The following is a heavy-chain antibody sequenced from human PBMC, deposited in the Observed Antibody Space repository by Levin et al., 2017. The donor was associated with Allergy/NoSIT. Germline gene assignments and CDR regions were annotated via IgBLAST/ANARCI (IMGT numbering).Heavy chain of an antibody. J-gene: IGHJ6*03. CDR2: INPNSGGT. V-gene: IGHV1-2*02. CDR1: GYTFTGYY. Sequence: ASVKVSCKASGYTFTGYYMHWVRQAPGQGLEWMGWINPNSGGTNYAQKFQGRVTMTRDTSISTAYMELSRLRSDDTAVYYCAREGVGKSTGIAAAGTDYYYYMDVWGKGTTVTVSS. D-gene: IGHD6-13*01. CDR3: AREGVGKSTGIAAAGTDYYYYMDV.